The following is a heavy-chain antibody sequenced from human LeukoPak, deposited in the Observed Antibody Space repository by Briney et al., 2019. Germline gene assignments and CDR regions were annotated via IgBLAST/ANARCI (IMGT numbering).Heavy chain of an antibody. Sequence: SETLSLTCTVSGGSISTYFWNWIRQPPGKGPEWIGYIYYSGSTNYNPPLKSRVTISVDTSKNQFSLKLSSVTAADTAVYYCARGGYSGYDHFDYWGQGTLVTVSS. CDR1: GGSISTYF. V-gene: IGHV4-59*01. CDR3: ARGGYSGYDHFDY. J-gene: IGHJ4*02. D-gene: IGHD5-12*01. CDR2: IYYSGST.